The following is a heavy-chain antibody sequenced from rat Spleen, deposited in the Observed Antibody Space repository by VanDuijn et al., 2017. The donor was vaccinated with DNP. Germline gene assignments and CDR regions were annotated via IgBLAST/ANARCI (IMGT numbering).Heavy chain of an antibody. V-gene: IGHV5S10*01. CDR3: ATHSFTSGITTAFGS. CDR2: ITYDGDST. J-gene: IGHJ3*01. Sequence: EVQLVESGGGLVQPGRSLRLSCAASGFTFSDYNMAWVRQAPKQGLEWVAAITYDGDSTYYRDSVKGRFTLSRDKAKSTLYLQMDSLRSEDTATYYCATHSFTSGITTAFGSWGQGTLVTVSS. D-gene: IGHD1-11*01. CDR1: GFTFSDYN.